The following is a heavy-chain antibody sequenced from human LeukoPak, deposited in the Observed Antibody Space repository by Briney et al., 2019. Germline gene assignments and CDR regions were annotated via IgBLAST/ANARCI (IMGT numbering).Heavy chain of an antibody. CDR1: GGSTSSYY. J-gene: IGHJ4*02. CDR3: ARGKVQGVIFDY. CDR2: IYYSGST. Sequence: SETLSLTCTVSGGSTSSYYWSWIRRPPGKGLEWIGYIYYSGSTNYNPSLKSRVTISVDTSKNQFSLKLSSVTAADTAVYYCARGKVQGVIFDYWGQGTLVTVSS. D-gene: IGHD3-10*01. V-gene: IGHV4-59*01.